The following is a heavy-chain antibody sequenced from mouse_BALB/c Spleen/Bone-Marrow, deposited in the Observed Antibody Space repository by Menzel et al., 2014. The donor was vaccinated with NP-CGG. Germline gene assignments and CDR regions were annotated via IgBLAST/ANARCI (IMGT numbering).Heavy chain of an antibody. D-gene: IGHD4-1*01. V-gene: IGHV3-2*02. J-gene: IGHJ2*01. CDR1: GYSITSDYA. CDR2: ISYSGST. Sequence: EVKLVESGPGLVNPSQSLSLTCTVTGYSITSDYAWNWIRQFPGNKLEWMGYISYSGSTSYNPSLKSRISITRDTSKNQFFLQLNSVTTEDTATYYCAKTGTRYYFDYWGQGTTLTVSS. CDR3: AKTGTRYYFDY.